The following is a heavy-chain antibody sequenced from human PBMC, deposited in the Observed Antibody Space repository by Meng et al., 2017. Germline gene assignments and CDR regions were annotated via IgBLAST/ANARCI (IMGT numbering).Heavy chain of an antibody. CDR1: GFTFSDYY. J-gene: IGHJ6*02. CDR2: ISSSGSTI. Sequence: GESLKISCAASGFTFSDYYMSWIRQAPGKGLEWVSYISSSGSTIYYADSVKGRFTISRDNAKNSLYLQMNSLRAEDTAVYYCARYGTTVTTRPGMDVWGQGPTVTVSS. CDR3: ARYGTTVTTRPGMDV. V-gene: IGHV3-11*01. D-gene: IGHD4-17*01.